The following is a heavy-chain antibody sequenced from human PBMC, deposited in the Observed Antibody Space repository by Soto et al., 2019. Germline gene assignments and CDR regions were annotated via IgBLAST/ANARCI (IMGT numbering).Heavy chain of an antibody. D-gene: IGHD4-17*01. V-gene: IGHV1-18*04. CDR2: ISTFNGNP. J-gene: IGHJ5*02. CDR3: ARGTVTPGRWFGT. CDR1: ASTLTGYT. Sequence: QVHMGQSATEVKEPGSPVKVSCKASASTLTGYTINWVRQAPGQGLEWTGWISTFNGNPQYAGNFEVRVTMPPNPSATSAYRELTSLTIEHTAVYVGARGTVTPGRWFGTCGQGTLVRVSS.